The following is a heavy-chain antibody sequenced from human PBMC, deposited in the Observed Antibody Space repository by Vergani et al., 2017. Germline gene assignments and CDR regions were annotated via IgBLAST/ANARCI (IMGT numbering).Heavy chain of an antibody. CDR3: ARDSWTSELRGVYWFDT. CDR1: GGSITSGSFY. V-gene: IGHV4-61*02. CDR2: IHSSGTT. J-gene: IGHJ5*02. D-gene: IGHD3-10*01. Sequence: QVQLHESGPGLVKPSQTLSLTCTVSGGSITSGSFYWSWIRQPAGKGLEWIGRIHSSGTTYYNPSLKSRVTLSVDTSKHQLSLRMTSVTAADTAVYYCARDSWTSELRGVYWFDTWGQGTLVSVSS.